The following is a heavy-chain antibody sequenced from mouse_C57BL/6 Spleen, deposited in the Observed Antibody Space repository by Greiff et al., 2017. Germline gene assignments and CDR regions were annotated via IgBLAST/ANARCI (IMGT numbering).Heavy chain of an antibody. CDR2: IYPRSGNT. D-gene: IGHD2-4*01. Sequence: VQLQQSGAELARPGASVKLSCKASGYTFTSYGISWVKQRTGQGLEWIGEIYPRSGNTYYNEKFKGKATLTADKSSSTAYMELRSLTSEDSAVYFCARSEGLRRTCDYWGQGTTLTVSS. V-gene: IGHV1-81*01. CDR1: GYTFTSYG. CDR3: ARSEGLRRTCDY. J-gene: IGHJ2*01.